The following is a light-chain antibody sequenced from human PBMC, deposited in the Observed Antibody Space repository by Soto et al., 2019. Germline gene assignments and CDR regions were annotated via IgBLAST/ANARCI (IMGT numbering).Light chain of an antibody. CDR3: MQGTHWPPYT. V-gene: IGKV2-30*01. CDR1: QSLAYSDGNTY. J-gene: IGKJ2*01. CDR2: KVS. Sequence: DVVMTQSPLSLPVTLGQPASISCRSSQSLAYSDGNTYLNWFQQRPGQYPRRLKYKVSNRDSWVTARVNGSGSVNHLTLKLSSEEAEDDGVYYCMQGTHWPPYTFGQGTKLEIK.